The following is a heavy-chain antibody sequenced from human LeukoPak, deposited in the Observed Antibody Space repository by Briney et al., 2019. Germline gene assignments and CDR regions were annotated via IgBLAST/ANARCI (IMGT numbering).Heavy chain of an antibody. Sequence: VASVKVSCKASGGTSSSYAISWVRQPPGQGLEWMGGIIPIFGTANYAQKFQGRVTITADESTSTAYMELSSLRSEDTAVYYCAKHGIRELHFDYWGQGTLVTVSS. CDR1: GGTSSSYA. CDR3: AKHGIRELHFDY. CDR2: IIPIFGTA. J-gene: IGHJ4*02. D-gene: IGHD1-26*01. V-gene: IGHV1-69*13.